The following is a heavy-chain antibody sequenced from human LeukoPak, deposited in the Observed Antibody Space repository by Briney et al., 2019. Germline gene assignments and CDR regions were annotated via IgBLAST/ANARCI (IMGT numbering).Heavy chain of an antibody. J-gene: IGHJ4*02. D-gene: IGHD5-12*01. Sequence: PGGSLRLSCAASGSTFSSYAMSWVRQAPGKGLEWVSAISGSGGSTYYADSVKGRFTISRDNSKNTLYLQMNSLRAEDTAVYYCAKDHLPVATKTLVDYWGQGTLVTVSS. CDR3: AKDHLPVATKTLVDY. CDR2: ISGSGGST. V-gene: IGHV3-23*01. CDR1: GSTFSSYA.